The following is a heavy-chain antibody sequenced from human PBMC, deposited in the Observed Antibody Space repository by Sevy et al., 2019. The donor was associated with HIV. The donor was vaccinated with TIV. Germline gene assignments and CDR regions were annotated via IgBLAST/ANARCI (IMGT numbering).Heavy chain of an antibody. J-gene: IGHJ3*01. V-gene: IGHV3-30-3*01. Sequence: GESLKISCAASGFTFSSYPMHWVRQAPGKGLEWVSFISFDGTDKYYADSVKGRFTITRDNSKNTMFLQMNSLRAEETAFYYWVRETTMLPRGAFDFWGQGTMVTVSS. CDR3: VRETTMLPRGAFDF. CDR2: ISFDGTDK. D-gene: IGHD3-10*01. CDR1: GFTFSSYP.